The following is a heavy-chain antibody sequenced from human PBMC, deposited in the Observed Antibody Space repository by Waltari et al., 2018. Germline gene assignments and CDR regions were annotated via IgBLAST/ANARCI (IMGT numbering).Heavy chain of an antibody. CDR2: ISSRGRTI. V-gene: IGHV3-48*03. Sequence: EVQLVESGGGLVQPGGSLRLSCAASGFTFSSYEMNWVRQAPGKGLEWVSYISSRGRTIYYADSVKGRFTISRDNAKNSLYLQMNDLKTEDTARYYCADVGITATDSWGPGTVVTVSS. CDR3: ADVGITATDS. J-gene: IGHJ4*02. CDR1: GFTFSSYE. D-gene: IGHD1-26*01.